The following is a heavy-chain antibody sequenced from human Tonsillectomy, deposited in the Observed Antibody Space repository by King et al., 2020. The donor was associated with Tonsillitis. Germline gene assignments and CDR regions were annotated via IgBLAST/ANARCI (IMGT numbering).Heavy chain of an antibody. CDR2: ISSDGSKK. CDR3: AKDFGSGSYYYFYMDV. CDR1: GFTFSSYG. D-gene: IGHD3-10*01. V-gene: IGHV3-30*18. Sequence: VQLVESGGGVVQPGRSLRLSCAASGFTFSSYGMHWVRQAPGKGLEGVAVISSDGSKKYCADSVKGRFTISRDNSKNTVYLQMDSLRTEDTAVYYCAKDFGSGSYYYFYMDVWGKGTTVTVSS. J-gene: IGHJ6*03.